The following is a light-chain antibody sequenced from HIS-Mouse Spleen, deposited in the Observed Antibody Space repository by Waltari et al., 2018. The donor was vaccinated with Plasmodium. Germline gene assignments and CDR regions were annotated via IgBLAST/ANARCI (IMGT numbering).Light chain of an antibody. CDR3: SSYTSSSTRV. J-gene: IGLJ3*02. Sequence: QSALTQPASVSGSPGQSITISCTGTSSDVGSYNLVSWYQQHPGKAPKLMIYEGSKRPSGVSTRFSGSKSCDTASLTISGLQAEDEADYYCSSYTSSSTRVFGGGTKLTVL. CDR1: SSDVGSYNL. CDR2: EGS. V-gene: IGLV2-14*02.